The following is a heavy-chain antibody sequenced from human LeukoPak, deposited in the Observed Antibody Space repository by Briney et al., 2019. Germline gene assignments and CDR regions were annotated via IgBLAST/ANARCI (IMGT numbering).Heavy chain of an antibody. CDR1: VFTFSLYA. CDR2: INDESSDI. J-gene: IGHJ4*02. V-gene: IGHV3-48*04. Sequence: QTGRSLRLSCAASVFTFSLYAMNWVRQAPGKGLEWVSYINDESSDIHYAGSVRGRFTISRDDARQALYLQLSSLRVEDTAVYYCARDTFQPGLIDSWGQGTLVTVSS. CDR3: ARDTFQPGLIDS. D-gene: IGHD2-2*01.